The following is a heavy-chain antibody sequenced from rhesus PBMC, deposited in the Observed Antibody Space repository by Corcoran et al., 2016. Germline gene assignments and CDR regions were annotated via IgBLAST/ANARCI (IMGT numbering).Heavy chain of an antibody. CDR2: IDGNSASP. CDR3: ARVQRVQFVLEDSLDV. CDR1: GGSISGYY. Sequence: QVKLQQWGEGLVKPSETLSLTCAVYGGSISGYYWRWTRQHPGKGLEWIGKIDGNSASPNYNPSLKNRVTISKDTSKNQFSLKLSSVTAADTAVYYCARVQRVQFVLEDSLDVWGRGVLVTVSS. J-gene: IGHJ5-2*02. D-gene: IGHD5-24*01. V-gene: IGHV4-73*01.